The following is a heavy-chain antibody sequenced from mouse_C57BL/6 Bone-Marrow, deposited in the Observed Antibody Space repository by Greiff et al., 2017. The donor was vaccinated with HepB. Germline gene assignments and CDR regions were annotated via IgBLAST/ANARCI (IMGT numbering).Heavy chain of an antibody. D-gene: IGHD3-3*01. CDR2: IYPRSGNT. CDR1: GYTFTSYG. CDR3: ARGRDLGFAY. J-gene: IGHJ3*01. Sequence: VKLQESGAELARPGASVKLSCKASGYTFTSYGISWVKQRTGQGLEWIGEIYPRSGNTYYNEKFKGKATLTADKSSSTAYMELRSLTSEDSAVYFCARGRDLGFAYWGQGTLVTVSA. V-gene: IGHV1-81*01.